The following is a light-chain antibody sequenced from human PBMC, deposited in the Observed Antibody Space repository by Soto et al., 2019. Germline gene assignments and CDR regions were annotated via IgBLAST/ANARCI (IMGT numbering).Light chain of an antibody. V-gene: IGKV3-20*01. CDR3: QQYARSQLA. Sequence: EIVLTQSPGTLSLSPGERATLSCRASQNVARNYLAWYQQRPGQAPRLLIYDASTRATGIPDRFSGSGSGTDFTLTISRLEPEDFAVYFCQQYARSQLAFGGGTKVDI. J-gene: IGKJ4*01. CDR1: QNVARNY. CDR2: DAS.